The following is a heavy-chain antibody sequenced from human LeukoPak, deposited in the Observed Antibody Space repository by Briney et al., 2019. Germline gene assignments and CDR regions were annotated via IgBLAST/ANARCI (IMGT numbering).Heavy chain of an antibody. D-gene: IGHD3-10*01. CDR3: SRLLDSGLDY. V-gene: IGHV3-73*01. J-gene: IGHJ4*02. CDR2: IRSKTNSYAT. CDR1: GFTFSGSA. Sequence: PGGSLRLSCAGSGFTFSGSAIHWVRQASGKGLEWVGRIRSKTNSYATAYAASVQGRFTISRDASKNTAYLQMNSLRIEDTAVYYCSRLLDSGLDYWGQGTLVTVSS.